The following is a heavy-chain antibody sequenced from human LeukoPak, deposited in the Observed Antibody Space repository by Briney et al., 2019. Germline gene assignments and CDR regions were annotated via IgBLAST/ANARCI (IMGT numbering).Heavy chain of an antibody. CDR1: GGSISSYY. Sequence: SSETLSLTCTVSGGSISSYYWSWIRQPPGKGLEWIGYIYYSGSTNYNPSLKSRVTISVDTSKNQFSLKLSSVTAADTAVYYCARDAAIIAAAGKDYWGQGTLVTVSS. CDR3: ARDAAIIAAAGKDY. D-gene: IGHD6-13*01. V-gene: IGHV4-59*01. J-gene: IGHJ4*02. CDR2: IYYSGST.